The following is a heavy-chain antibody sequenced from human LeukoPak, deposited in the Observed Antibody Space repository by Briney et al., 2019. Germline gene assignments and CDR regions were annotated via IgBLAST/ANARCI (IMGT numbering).Heavy chain of an antibody. V-gene: IGHV4-39*01. J-gene: IGHJ4*02. D-gene: IGHD3-3*01. CDR3: ARHASVSGNWPRPLDY. Sequence: SETLSLTCTVSGGSISSSSYYWGWVRQPPGRGLGGLANIYYSGSTYYSPSLRSRVTISVDTSKNQFSLKLTSVTAADTAVYYCARHASVSGNWPRPLDYWGQGSLVTVSS. CDR2: IYYSGST. CDR1: GGSISSSSYY.